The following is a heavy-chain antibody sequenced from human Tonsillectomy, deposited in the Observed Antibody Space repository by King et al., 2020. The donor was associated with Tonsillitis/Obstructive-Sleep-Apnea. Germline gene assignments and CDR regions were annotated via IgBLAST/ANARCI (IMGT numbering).Heavy chain of an antibody. J-gene: IGHJ2*01. CDR1: GFTFSTYA. CDR2: ISGSGGST. CDR3: AKGGEDDYGEYWYFEL. D-gene: IGHD4-17*01. V-gene: IGHV3-23*04. Sequence: VQLVESGGDLVQPGGSLRLSCAASGFTFSTYAMSWVRQAPGKGLEWVSGISGSGGSTYHADSVKGRFTISRDNSKNTLYLQMNSLRAEDTAVYYCAKGGEDDYGEYWYFELWGRGTLVTVSS.